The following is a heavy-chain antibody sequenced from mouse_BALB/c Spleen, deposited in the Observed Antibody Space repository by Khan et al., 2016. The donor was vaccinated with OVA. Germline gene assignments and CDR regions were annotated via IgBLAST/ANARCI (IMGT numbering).Heavy chain of an antibody. D-gene: IGHD2-3*01. CDR1: GYSITSDYA. CDR3: ARDGSRYNYAMDY. J-gene: IGHJ4*01. CDR2: ISYSGST. V-gene: IGHV3-2*02. Sequence: EVELVESGPGLVKPSQSLSLTCTVTGYSITSDYAWNWIRQFPGNKLELMGYISYSGSTNYNPALKSRISFTRDTSKNQFFLQLNSVTTEDTATYYCARDGSRYNYAMDYWGQGTSVTVSS.